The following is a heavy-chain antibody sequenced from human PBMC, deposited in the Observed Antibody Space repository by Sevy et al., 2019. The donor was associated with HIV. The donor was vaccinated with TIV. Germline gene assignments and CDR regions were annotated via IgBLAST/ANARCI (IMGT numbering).Heavy chain of an antibody. V-gene: IGHV3-23*01. CDR3: AREGCSRPHDY. CDR2: LSFGCGKM. Sequence: GESLKISCAASGFAFYEYSMSWIRQAPGKGLEWVATLSFGCGKMNYADSVKGRFTISRDNSKNSFYLQMDNLRVEDTALYYCAREGCSRPHDYWGQGTRVTVSS. CDR1: GFAFYEYS. D-gene: IGHD2-8*01. J-gene: IGHJ4*02.